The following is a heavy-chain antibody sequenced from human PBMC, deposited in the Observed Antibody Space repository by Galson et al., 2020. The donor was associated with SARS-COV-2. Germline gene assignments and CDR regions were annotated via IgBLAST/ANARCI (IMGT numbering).Heavy chain of an antibody. J-gene: IGHJ2*01. CDR1: GFTFSSYA. Sequence: GGSLRLSCAASGFTFSSYAMSWVRQAPGKGLEWVSAISGSGGSTYYADSVKGRFTISRDNSKNTLYLQMNSLRAEDTAVYYCAKDYYYDSSGYYPYWYFDLWGRGTLVTVSS. CDR2: ISGSGGST. CDR3: AKDYYYDSSGYYPYWYFDL. D-gene: IGHD3-22*01. V-gene: IGHV3-23*01.